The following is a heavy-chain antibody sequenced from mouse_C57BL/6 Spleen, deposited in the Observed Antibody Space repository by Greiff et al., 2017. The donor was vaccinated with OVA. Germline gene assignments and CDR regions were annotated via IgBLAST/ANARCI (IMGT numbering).Heavy chain of an antibody. D-gene: IGHD2-3*01. V-gene: IGHV1-69*01. CDR1: GYTFTSYW. CDR3: ARLDGYSYYFDY. J-gene: IGHJ2*01. Sequence: QVQLQQPGAELVMPGASVKLSCKASGYTFTSYWMHWVKQRPGQGLEWIGEIDPSDSYTNYNQKFKGMSTLTVDKSSSTAYMQLSSLTSEDSAVYYCARLDGYSYYFDYWGQGTTLTVSS. CDR2: IDPSDSYT.